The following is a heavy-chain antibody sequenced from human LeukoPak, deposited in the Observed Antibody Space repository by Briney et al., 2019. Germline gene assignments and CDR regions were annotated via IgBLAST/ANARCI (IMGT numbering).Heavy chain of an antibody. CDR3: ARGNIVVVPAADPFDY. V-gene: IGHV1-8*03. Sequence: ASVKVSCKASGYTFTSYDINWVRQAPGQGLEWMGWMNPNSGNTGYAQKFQGRVTITRNTSISTAYMELSSLRSEDTAVYYCARGNIVVVPAADPFDYWGQGTLVTVSS. CDR2: MNPNSGNT. D-gene: IGHD2-2*01. CDR1: GYTFTSYD. J-gene: IGHJ4*02.